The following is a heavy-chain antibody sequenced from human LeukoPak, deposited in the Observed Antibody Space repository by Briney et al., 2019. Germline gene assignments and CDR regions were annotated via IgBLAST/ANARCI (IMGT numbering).Heavy chain of an antibody. CDR1: GFSLSTRGMC. Sequence: ESGPALLKPPPTLTLTCTFSGFSLSTRGMCVSWIRQPPGKALEWLSRIDWDDDKYYSTSLKTRLTISKDTSKNQVVLTMTNMDPVDTATYYCARINMITFGGVIIDYWGQGTLVTVSS. CDR2: IDWDDDK. D-gene: IGHD3-16*02. CDR3: ARINMITFGGVIIDY. V-gene: IGHV2-70*11. J-gene: IGHJ4*02.